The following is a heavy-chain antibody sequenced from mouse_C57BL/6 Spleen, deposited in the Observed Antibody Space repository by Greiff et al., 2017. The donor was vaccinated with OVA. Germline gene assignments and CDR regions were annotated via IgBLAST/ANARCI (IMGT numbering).Heavy chain of an antibody. D-gene: IGHD2-3*01. V-gene: IGHV1-85*01. CDR1: GYTFTSYD. CDR2: IYPRAGST. Sequence: QVQLQQSGPELVKPGASVKLSCKASGYTFTSYDINWVKQRHGQGLEWIGWIYPRAGSTKYNEKFKGTATLTVDTSSSTAYMELHSLTSEDAAVYFCARGDDYFDYWGKGTTLTVSS. J-gene: IGHJ2*01. CDR3: ARGDDYFDY.